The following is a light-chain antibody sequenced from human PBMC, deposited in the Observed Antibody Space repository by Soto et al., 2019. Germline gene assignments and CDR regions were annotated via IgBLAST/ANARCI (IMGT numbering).Light chain of an antibody. Sequence: EIVLTQSPATLSLSPGERATLSCRASQSVSSYLVWYQQKPGQAPRLLIYDASNRATGIPARFSGSGAGTDFTLTISSLEPEDFAVYYCQQRSTWARLTFCGGTKVDIK. J-gene: IGKJ4*01. CDR3: QQRSTWARLT. CDR1: QSVSSY. CDR2: DAS. V-gene: IGKV3-11*01.